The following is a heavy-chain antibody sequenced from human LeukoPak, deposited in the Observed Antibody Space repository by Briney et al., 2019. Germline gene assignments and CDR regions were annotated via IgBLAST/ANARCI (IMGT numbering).Heavy chain of an antibody. J-gene: IGHJ6*03. CDR2: IYSDGFT. V-gene: IGHV3-53*01. CDR1: GLIVSGNY. D-gene: IGHD4-17*01. Sequence: PGGSLRLFCAASGLIVSGNYMSWVRKAPGKGLEWVSIIYSDGFTYYADSVKGRFTISRDSSKNTLYLQMDSLRAEDTAVYYCARNIHDYVLTHYYYYMDVWGKGTTVTVSS. CDR3: ARNIHDYVLTHYYYYMDV.